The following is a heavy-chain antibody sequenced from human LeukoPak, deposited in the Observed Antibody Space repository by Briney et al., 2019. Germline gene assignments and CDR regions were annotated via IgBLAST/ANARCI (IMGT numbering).Heavy chain of an antibody. CDR1: GFTFNSYS. CDR2: VSSTSSTI. J-gene: IGHJ3*02. V-gene: IGHV3-48*02. D-gene: IGHD6-19*01. Sequence: GGSLRLSCAASGFTFNSYSMNWLRQAPGKGLEWIAYVSSTSSTIYYADSVKGRFTISRDNAKHSLYLKMNSLRDEDTAMYYCAKTYSGDVFDIWGQGKMVTVSS. CDR3: AKTYSGDVFDI.